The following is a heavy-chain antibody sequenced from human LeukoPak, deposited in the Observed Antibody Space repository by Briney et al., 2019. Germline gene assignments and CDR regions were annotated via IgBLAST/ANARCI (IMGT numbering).Heavy chain of an antibody. CDR1: GFTFSNYW. V-gene: IGHV3-7*01. D-gene: IGHD6-19*01. CDR2: IKEDGSQK. CDR3: AGSSGWLFDY. J-gene: IGHJ4*02. Sequence: GGSLRLSCAGTGFTFSNYWMNWVRQAPGKGLEWVANIKEDGSQKYYVDSVKGRFTISRDNAKNSVYLQMSSLRAEDTAVYYCAGSSGWLFDYWGQGTLVAVSP.